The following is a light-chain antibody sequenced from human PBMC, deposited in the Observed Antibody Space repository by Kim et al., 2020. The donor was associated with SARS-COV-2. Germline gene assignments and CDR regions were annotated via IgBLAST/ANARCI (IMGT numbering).Light chain of an antibody. V-gene: IGKV1-27*01. Sequence: ASVGDRVTITCRASQGISDYLAWYQQKPGKVPKLLIYAASTLQSGVPSRFSGSGSGTDFTLTISSLQPEDVATYYCQKYNSAPRTFGQGTKVDIK. J-gene: IGKJ1*01. CDR3: QKYNSAPRT. CDR2: AAS. CDR1: QGISDY.